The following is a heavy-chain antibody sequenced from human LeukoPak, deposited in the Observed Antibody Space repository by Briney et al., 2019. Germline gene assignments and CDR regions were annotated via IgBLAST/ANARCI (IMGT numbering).Heavy chain of an antibody. CDR3: ARGHMVRGVIIPDDY. V-gene: IGHV1-69*05. Sequence: EASVKVSCKASGGTFSSYAISWVRQAPGQGLEWMGGIIPIFGTANYAQKFQGRVTMTRDTSTSTVYMELSSLRSEDTAVYYCARGHMVRGVIIPDDYWGQGTLVTVSS. D-gene: IGHD3-10*01. J-gene: IGHJ4*02. CDR2: IIPIFGTA. CDR1: GGTFSSYA.